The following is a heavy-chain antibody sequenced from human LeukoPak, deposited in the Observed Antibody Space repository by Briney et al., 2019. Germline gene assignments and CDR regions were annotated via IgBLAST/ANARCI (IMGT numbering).Heavy chain of an antibody. CDR2: INHSGST. D-gene: IGHD6-6*01. J-gene: IGHJ4*02. CDR3: ARGGIAAPFDY. Sequence: SETLSLTCAVYGGSFSGYYWSGIRQPPGKGLEWIGEINHSGSTNYNPSLKSRVTISVDTSKNQFSLKLSSVTAADTAVYYCARGGIAAPFDYWGQGTLVTVSS. V-gene: IGHV4-34*01. CDR1: GGSFSGYY.